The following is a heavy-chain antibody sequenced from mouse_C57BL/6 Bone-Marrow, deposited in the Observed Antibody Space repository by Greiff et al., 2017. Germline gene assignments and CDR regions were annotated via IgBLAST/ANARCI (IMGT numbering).Heavy chain of an antibody. J-gene: IGHJ2*01. Sequence: QVQLKQPGAELVKPGASVKMSCKASGYTFTSYWITWVKQRPGQGLEWIGDIYPGSGSTNYNEKFKSKATLTVDTSSSTAYMQRSSLTSEDSAVYYCAREDYYGSSYDYWGQGTTLTVSS. V-gene: IGHV1-55*01. CDR1: GYTFTSYW. CDR3: AREDYYGSSYDY. D-gene: IGHD1-1*01. CDR2: IYPGSGST.